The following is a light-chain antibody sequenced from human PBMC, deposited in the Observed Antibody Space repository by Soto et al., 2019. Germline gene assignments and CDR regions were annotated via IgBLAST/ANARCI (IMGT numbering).Light chain of an antibody. CDR3: QQYNSYPWT. Sequence: DIQITQSPSTLSASVGDRVTITCRASQTISNWLAWYQQKPGKAPKLLIYDASSLESGVPSRFSGSGSGTEFTLTITSLQPDDFATYYCQQYNSYPWTFGQGTKVDIK. CDR2: DAS. CDR1: QTISNW. V-gene: IGKV1-5*01. J-gene: IGKJ1*01.